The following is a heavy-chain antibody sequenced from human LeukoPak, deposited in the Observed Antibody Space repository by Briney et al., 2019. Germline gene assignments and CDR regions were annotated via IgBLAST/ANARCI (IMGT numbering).Heavy chain of an antibody. V-gene: IGHV1-2*02. CDR1: GYTFTGYY. D-gene: IGHD3-22*01. CDR3: ARGPPTIVVVITTGDFDS. Sequence: ASVKVSCKASGYTFTGYYIHWVRQAPGQGLEWMGWINPNSGGTNYAQKFQGRVTMTRDTSISTAYMELRRLRSDDRAVYYCARGPPTIVVVITTGDFDSWGQGTLVIVSS. CDR2: INPNSGGT. J-gene: IGHJ4*02.